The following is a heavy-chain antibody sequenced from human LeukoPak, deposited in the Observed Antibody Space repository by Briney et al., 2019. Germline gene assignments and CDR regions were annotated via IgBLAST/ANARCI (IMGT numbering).Heavy chain of an antibody. Sequence: PGRSLRLSCAASAFTFSSYWMHWVRQAPGKGLAWVSRINGDGSSTRYADSVEGRFTISRDNAKNTLYLQMNSLRAEDTAVYYCAKGYINYPDYWGQGTLVTVSS. CDR2: INGDGSST. V-gene: IGHV3-74*01. CDR3: AKGYINYPDY. J-gene: IGHJ4*02. CDR1: AFTFSSYW. D-gene: IGHD4-11*01.